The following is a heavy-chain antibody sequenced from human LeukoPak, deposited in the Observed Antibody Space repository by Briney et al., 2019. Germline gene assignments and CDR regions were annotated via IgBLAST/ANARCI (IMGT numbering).Heavy chain of an antibody. Sequence: SETLSLTCTVSGYSISSGYYWGWIRQPPGKGLEWIGSIYHSGSTYYNPSLKSRVTISVDTSKNQFSLKLSSVTAADTAVYYCARVCSGGSCLDWGQGTLVTVSS. CDR2: IYHSGST. J-gene: IGHJ4*02. V-gene: IGHV4-38-2*02. CDR1: GYSISSGYY. D-gene: IGHD2-15*01. CDR3: ARVCSGGSCLD.